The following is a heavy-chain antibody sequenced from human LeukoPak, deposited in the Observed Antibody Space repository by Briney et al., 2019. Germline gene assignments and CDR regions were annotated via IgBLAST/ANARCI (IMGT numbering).Heavy chain of an antibody. V-gene: IGHV1-24*01. Sequence: EASVKVSCKVSGYTLTELSMHWVRQAPGQGLGWKGGFDPEDGETIYAQKFQVRVTMTEDIFTDTAYMELSRLRSEDTAVYYCATVHFRSGIHFDYWGQGTLVTVSS. CDR1: GYTLTELS. J-gene: IGHJ4*02. CDR2: FDPEDGET. CDR3: ATVHFRSGIHFDY. D-gene: IGHD1-26*01.